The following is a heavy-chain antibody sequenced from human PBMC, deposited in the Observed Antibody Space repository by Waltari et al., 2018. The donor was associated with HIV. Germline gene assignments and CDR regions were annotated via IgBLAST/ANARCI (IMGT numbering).Heavy chain of an antibody. CDR1: GYPFTSHA. CDR2: INTNTGNP. CDR3: ARNREGPLDY. D-gene: IGHD1-26*01. J-gene: IGHJ4*02. V-gene: IGHV7-4-1*02. Sequence: QVQLVQSGSELQKPGASVKVSCKASGYPFTSHAVNRVRQAPGQGLEWMGWINTNTGNPTYVQGFTGRFVFSLDTSVSTAYLQISSLNAEDTAVYYCARNREGPLDYWGQGTLVTVSS.